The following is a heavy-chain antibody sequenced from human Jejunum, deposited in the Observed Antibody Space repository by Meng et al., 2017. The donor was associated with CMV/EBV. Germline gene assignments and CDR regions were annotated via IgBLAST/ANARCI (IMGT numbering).Heavy chain of an antibody. D-gene: IGHD3-10*01. J-gene: IGHJ4*02. CDR2: INSDEGTT. V-gene: IGHV3-74*01. CDR3: ARGRGSGSSDY. Sequence: CAASGFTFGSYWKHWVRQAAGKGLVWVSRINSDEGTTTYADSVEGQFTISRDNAKKTLFLQMDSLRVEDTAVYYCARGRGSGSSDYWGQGTLVTVSS. CDR1: GFTFGSYW.